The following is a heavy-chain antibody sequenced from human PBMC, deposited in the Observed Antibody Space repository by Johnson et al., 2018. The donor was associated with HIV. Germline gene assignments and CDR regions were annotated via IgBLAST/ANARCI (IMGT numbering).Heavy chain of an antibody. D-gene: IGHD2-21*02. CDR3: ARDSAYCGGDCHDAFDI. Sequence: VQLVESGGGLVQPGGSLRLSCAASGFTLSSYWMSWVRQAPGKGLEWVANIKQDGSEKYYVDSVKGRFTISRDNAKNSLYLQMNSLRAEDTAVYYCARDSAYCGGDCHDAFDIWGQGTMVTVSS. J-gene: IGHJ3*02. CDR2: IKQDGSEK. CDR1: GFTLSSYW. V-gene: IGHV3-7*01.